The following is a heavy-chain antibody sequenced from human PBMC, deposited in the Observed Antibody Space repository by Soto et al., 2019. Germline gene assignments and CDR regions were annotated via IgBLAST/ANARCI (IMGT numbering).Heavy chain of an antibody. V-gene: IGHV4-34*01. D-gene: IGHD4-17*01. CDR2: INHSGST. CDR3: ASGQDYGRLFDY. J-gene: IGHJ4*02. Sequence: QVQLQQWGAGLLKPSETLSLTCAVYGGSFSGYYWSWIRQPPGKGLEWIGEINHSGSTNYNPSLQSPVTISVDTSRDPSSLKLSSVPAGDTAVYYCASGQDYGRLFDYWGQGTLVTVSS. CDR1: GGSFSGYY.